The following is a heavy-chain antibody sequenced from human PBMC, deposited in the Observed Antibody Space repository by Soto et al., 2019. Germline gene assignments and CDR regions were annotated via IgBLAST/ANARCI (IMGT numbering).Heavy chain of an antibody. Sequence: GGSLRLSCAASGFTFSNFEMHWVRQAPGKGLEWVSYINTAGSTKYYAESVKGRFTISRDNARNSLFLQMNSLRAEDTAVYYCARGGGGGLFEHWGQGVLVTVSS. J-gene: IGHJ4*02. V-gene: IGHV3-48*03. CDR2: INTAGSTK. CDR1: GFTFSNFE. D-gene: IGHD2-21*01. CDR3: ARGGGGGLFEH.